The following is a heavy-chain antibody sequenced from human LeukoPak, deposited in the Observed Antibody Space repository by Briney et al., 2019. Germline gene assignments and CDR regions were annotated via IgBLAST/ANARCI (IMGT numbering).Heavy chain of an antibody. D-gene: IGHD3-10*01. J-gene: IGHJ4*02. V-gene: IGHV4-34*01. CDR2: INHSGTT. CDR3: ARRYPSVRGVNQRPQEVRKYYFDY. Sequence: PSETLSLACAVYGESFSDYYWSWIRQPPGKGLEWIGDINHSGTTNYNPSLKSRVTMSVDTSKKHFSLKLSSVTAADTAIYYCARRYPSVRGVNQRPQEVRKYYFDYWGQGNLVTVSS. CDR1: GESFSDYY.